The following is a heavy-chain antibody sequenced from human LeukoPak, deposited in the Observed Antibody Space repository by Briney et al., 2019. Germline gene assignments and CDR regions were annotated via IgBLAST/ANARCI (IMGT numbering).Heavy chain of an antibody. Sequence: GGSLRLSCSGSGFTFGDYAMSWFRQAPGKGLEWVGFIRSKAYGGTTEYAASVKGRFTISRDDFKSIAYLQMNSLKTEDTAVYYCTSGPNWNYVFFDYWGQGTLVTVSS. CDR2: IRSKAYGGTT. V-gene: IGHV3-49*03. D-gene: IGHD1-7*01. CDR1: GFTFGDYA. J-gene: IGHJ4*02. CDR3: TSGPNWNYVFFDY.